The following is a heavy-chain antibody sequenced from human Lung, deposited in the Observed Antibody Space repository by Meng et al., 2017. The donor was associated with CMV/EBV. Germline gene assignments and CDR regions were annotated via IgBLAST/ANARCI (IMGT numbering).Heavy chain of an antibody. CDR3: ARVGGYCSSTSCDNWFDP. J-gene: IGHJ5*02. CDR2: INHSGST. CDR1: GSFSGYY. V-gene: IGHV4-34*01. D-gene: IGHD2-2*01. Sequence: GSFSGYYWSWIRQPPGKGLEWIGAINHSGSTNYNPSLKSRVTISVDTSKNQFSLKLSSVTAADTAVYYCARVGGYCSSTSCDNWFDPWGQGTLVTVSS.